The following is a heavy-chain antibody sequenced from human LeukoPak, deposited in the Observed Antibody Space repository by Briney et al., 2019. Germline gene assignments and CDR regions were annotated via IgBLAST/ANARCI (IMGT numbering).Heavy chain of an antibody. J-gene: IGHJ4*02. CDR1: GFTFSSSD. CDR2: ISYDATNK. Sequence: PGGSLRLSCAASGFTFSSSDMHWVRQAPGKGLEGVAVISYDATNKYYADSVKGRFTLSRDNSKNTLYLQTNTLRDEDTAVYYCAKASSNYFYYFEYWGQGTLVNVSS. V-gene: IGHV3-30*18. D-gene: IGHD2/OR15-2a*01. CDR3: AKASSNYFYYFEY.